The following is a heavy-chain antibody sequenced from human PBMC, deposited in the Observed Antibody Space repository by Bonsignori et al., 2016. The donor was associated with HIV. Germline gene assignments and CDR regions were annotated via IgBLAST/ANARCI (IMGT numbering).Heavy chain of an antibody. V-gene: IGHV1-46*01. CDR3: ARDKVVPAATFDY. CDR2: INPSGGST. J-gene: IGHJ4*02. Sequence: WVRQAPGQGLEWMGIINPSGGSTSYAQKFQGRVTMTRDTSTSTVYMELSSLRSEDTAVYYCARDKVVPAATFDYWGQGTLVTVSS. D-gene: IGHD2-2*01.